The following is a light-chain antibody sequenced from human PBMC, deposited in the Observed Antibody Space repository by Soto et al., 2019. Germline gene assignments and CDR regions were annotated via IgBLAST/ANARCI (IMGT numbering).Light chain of an antibody. CDR1: GGHSSYA. CDR3: QTWGTGTVV. CDR2: LNNDGSH. V-gene: IGLV4-69*01. J-gene: IGLJ3*02. Sequence: QSVLTQSPSASASLGASVKLTCTLSGGHSSYAIARHQQQPEKGPRYLMELNNDGSHDKGDGIPDRFSGSSSGAERYLTISSLQSEDEADYYCQTWGTGTVVFGGGTQLTVL.